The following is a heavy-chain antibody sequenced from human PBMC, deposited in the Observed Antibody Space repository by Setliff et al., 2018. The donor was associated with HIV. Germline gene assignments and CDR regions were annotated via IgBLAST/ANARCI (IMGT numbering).Heavy chain of an antibody. CDR1: GGSISSGSYY. V-gene: IGHV4-61*02. CDR3: ARSYCGGGLCFRGLDL. J-gene: IGHJ6*02. D-gene: IGHD2-21*01. CDR2: IYTSGNT. Sequence: PSETLSLTCTVSGGSISSGSYYWSWIRQPAGKGLEWIGRIYTSGNTKYSPTLQSRVTLSVNPSNNQFSLNLTSVTAADTAVYYCARSYCGGGLCFRGLDLWGQGTTVTVSS.